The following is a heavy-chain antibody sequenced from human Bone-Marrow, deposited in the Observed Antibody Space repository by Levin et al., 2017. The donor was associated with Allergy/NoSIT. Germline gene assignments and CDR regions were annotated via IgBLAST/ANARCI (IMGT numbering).Heavy chain of an antibody. Sequence: LSLTCAASGFTFSTYAMNWVRQAPGKGLEWVSSLSRSGDTTYYADSVKGRFTVSRDNSKSTLYLQMNSLRAEDTAVYYCARLFPTDNRPFDMWGQGTLVTVSS. CDR3: ARLFPTDNRPFDM. CDR2: LSRSGDTT. D-gene: IGHD2-15*01. J-gene: IGHJ3*02. CDR1: GFTFSTYA. V-gene: IGHV3-23*01.